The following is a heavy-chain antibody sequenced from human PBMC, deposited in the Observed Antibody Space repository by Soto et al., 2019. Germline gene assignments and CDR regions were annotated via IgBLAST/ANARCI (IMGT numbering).Heavy chain of an antibody. CDR1: GFAFSDYG. J-gene: IGHJ6*02. CDR2: IFYDGSHK. Sequence: QVQLEESGGGVVQPGRSLRLSCTASGFAFSDYGMHWVRQAPGKGLERVAIIFYDGSHKYYADSVKGRFTISRDNSRNTVELQMNSLRAEDTATYFCARRRSTVTTPCFYHGMDVWGRGTTVTVSS. V-gene: IGHV3-33*01. CDR3: ARRRSTVTTPCFYHGMDV. D-gene: IGHD4-17*01.